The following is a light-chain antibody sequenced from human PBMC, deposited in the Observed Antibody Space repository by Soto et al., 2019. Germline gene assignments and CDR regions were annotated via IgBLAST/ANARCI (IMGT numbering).Light chain of an antibody. CDR1: QSISSY. Sequence: DIQMTQSPSSLSASVGDRVTITCRASQSISSYLNWYQQKPGKAPQLLIYAASSLQSGVPSRFSGSGSGTDFTLTISSLQPEDFATYYCQQSYSTPRLTFGGGTKVEI. J-gene: IGKJ4*01. CDR2: AAS. V-gene: IGKV1-39*01. CDR3: QQSYSTPRLT.